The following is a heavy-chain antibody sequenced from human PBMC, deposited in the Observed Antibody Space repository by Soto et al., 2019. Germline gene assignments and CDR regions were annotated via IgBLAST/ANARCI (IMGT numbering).Heavy chain of an antibody. J-gene: IGHJ4*02. CDR3: ARRTGVGGSWFFDL. CDR1: GGSFNTFY. D-gene: IGHD3-10*01. CDR2: IHYSGTT. V-gene: IGHV4-39*01. Sequence: SETLSLTCTVSGGSFNTFYLGWIRQPPGKGLEWIGSIHYSGTTYYNPSLKSRVIISVDTSKKQVSLNLNSVSAADTAVYYCARRTGVGGSWFFDLWGQGTLVTVSS.